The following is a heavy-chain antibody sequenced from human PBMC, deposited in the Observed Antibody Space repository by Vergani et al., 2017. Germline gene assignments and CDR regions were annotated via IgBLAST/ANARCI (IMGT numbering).Heavy chain of an antibody. Sequence: QVQLVESGGGVVQPGRSLRLYCTPSSFKLGDYGMHWVRQAPGRGLEWVSMTLYEGNNNYYADSVKGRFTISKDISKNTLYLQMNSLRCDDTAVYYCARETRDTPSSLDYWGQGTLVTVSS. CDR1: SFKLGDYG. J-gene: IGHJ4*02. V-gene: IGHV3-33*01. CDR2: TLYEGNNN. CDR3: ARETRDTPSSLDY. D-gene: IGHD5-24*01.